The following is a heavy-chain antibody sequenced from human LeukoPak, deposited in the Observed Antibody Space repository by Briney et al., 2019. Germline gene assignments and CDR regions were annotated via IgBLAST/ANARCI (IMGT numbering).Heavy chain of an antibody. CDR3: ARLSVIAADGTHYFDY. CDR2: IYTGDSDS. CDR1: GYSFTNYW. D-gene: IGHD6-13*01. V-gene: IGHV5-51*01. J-gene: IGHJ4*02. Sequence: GESLKISCKGSGYSFTNYWIGWVRQMPGKGLEWLGIIYTGDSDSRNSPSFQAQVSISADKSINTAYLQWSSLKASDTDMYYCARLSVIAADGTHYFDYWGQGTLVSVSS.